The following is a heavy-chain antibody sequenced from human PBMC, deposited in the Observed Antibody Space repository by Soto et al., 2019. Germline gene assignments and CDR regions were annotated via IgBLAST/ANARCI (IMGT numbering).Heavy chain of an antibody. J-gene: IGHJ6*02. CDR1: GGSIIGYY. Sequence: SETLPLTSAVDGGSIIGYYWSWISQHPGKGLEWIGEINHSGSTNYNPSLKSRVTISVDTSKNQFSLKLSSVTAADTAVYYCARLPRESGYYGYYYYYGMDVWGQRTTVTLS. D-gene: IGHD3-22*01. CDR3: ARLPRESGYYGYYYYYGMDV. V-gene: IGHV4-34*01. CDR2: INHSGST.